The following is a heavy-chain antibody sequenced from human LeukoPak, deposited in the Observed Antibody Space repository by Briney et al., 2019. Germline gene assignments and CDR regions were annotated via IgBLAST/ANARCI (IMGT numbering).Heavy chain of an antibody. Sequence: PSETLSLTCTVSGGSISSGGYYWSWIRQHPGKGLEWVGYIYYSGSTNYNPSLKGRVTISVETSKNQFSLKLSSVTAADTAVHYCARRASTSATDIFDIWGQGTMVTVSS. D-gene: IGHD2/OR15-2a*01. J-gene: IGHJ3*02. CDR3: ARRASTSATDIFDI. CDR2: IYYSGST. V-gene: IGHV4-61*08. CDR1: GGSISSGGYY.